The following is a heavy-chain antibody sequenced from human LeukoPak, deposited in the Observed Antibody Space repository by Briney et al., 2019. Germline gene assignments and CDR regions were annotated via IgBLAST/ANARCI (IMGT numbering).Heavy chain of an antibody. CDR2: IIHRGST. CDR3: ARGPHTGVNYYDSSGYYY. Sequence: SETLSLTCSVYGGSFSGYYWTWIRQPPGKGLEWIGEIIHRGSTNYNPSLKSRVTISVDTSKNQFSLKLSSVTAADTAVYYCARGPHTGVNYYDSSGYYYWGQGTLVTVSS. CDR1: GGSFSGYY. V-gene: IGHV4-34*01. D-gene: IGHD3-22*01. J-gene: IGHJ4*02.